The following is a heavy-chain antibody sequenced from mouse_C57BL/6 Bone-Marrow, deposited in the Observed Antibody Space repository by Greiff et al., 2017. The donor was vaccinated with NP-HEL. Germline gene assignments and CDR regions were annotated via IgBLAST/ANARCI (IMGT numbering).Heavy chain of an antibody. Sequence: QVQLQQPGAELVKPGASVKMSCKASGYTFTSYWITWVKQRPGQGLEWIGDIYPGSGSTNYNEKFKSKATLTVDTSSSTAYMQLSSLTSEDSAVYYCARRPDWDGAWFAYWGQGTLVTVSA. CDR1: GYTFTSYW. CDR2: IYPGSGST. D-gene: IGHD4-1*01. V-gene: IGHV1-55*01. J-gene: IGHJ3*01. CDR3: ARRPDWDGAWFAY.